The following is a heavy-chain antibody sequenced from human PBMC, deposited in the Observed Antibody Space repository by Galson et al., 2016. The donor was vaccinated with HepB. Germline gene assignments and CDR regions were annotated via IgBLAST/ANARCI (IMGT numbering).Heavy chain of an antibody. V-gene: IGHV3-23*01. D-gene: IGHD4-17*01. Sequence: SLRLSCAASGFTSSDYAMAWVRQAPGRGLEWVSVISGSGTSTYYADSVRGRFIISRDNAKNSLYLQMNSLRAEDTAVYYCVRNLPPGGDYSVDYWGQGTLVTVSS. CDR3: VRNLPPGGDYSVDY. CDR1: GFTSSDYA. CDR2: ISGSGTST. J-gene: IGHJ4*02.